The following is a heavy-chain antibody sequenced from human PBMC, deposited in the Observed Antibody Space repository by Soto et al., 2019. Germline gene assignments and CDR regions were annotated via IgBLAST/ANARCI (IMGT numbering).Heavy chain of an antibody. CDR1: GFTFRDYA. CDR2: IRSNIYDGTT. Sequence: PGGSLRLSCTASGFTFRDYALSWFRQAPGRGLEWVSFIRSNIYDGTTEYAPSVKGRFTISRDDSKNIAYLQMNSLKTEDTGVYYCTRVSPDFSRGTWYPTNWRQGTLFT. CDR3: TRVSPDFSRGTWYPTN. D-gene: IGHD2-15*01. V-gene: IGHV3-49*03. J-gene: IGHJ4*02.